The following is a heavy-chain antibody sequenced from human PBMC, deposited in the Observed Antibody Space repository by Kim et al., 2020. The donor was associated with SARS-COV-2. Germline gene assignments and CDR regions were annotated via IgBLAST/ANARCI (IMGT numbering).Heavy chain of an antibody. CDR2: IWYDGSNT. CDR3: ARLMMYQGCGMDV. J-gene: IGHJ6*02. D-gene: IGHD2-2*01. Sequence: GGSLRLSCAASGFTFSSYGMHWVRQAPGKGLEWVAVIWYDGSNTYYADSVKGRFTISRDNSKNTLYLQMNSLGAEDTAVYYCARLMMYQGCGMDVWGQGTTVTVSS. V-gene: IGHV3-33*01. CDR1: GFTFSSYG.